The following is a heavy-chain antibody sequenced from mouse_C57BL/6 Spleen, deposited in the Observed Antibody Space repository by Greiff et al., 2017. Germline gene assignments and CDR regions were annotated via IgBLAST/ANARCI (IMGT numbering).Heavy chain of an antibody. CDR3: ARQGTGTFDY. V-gene: IGHV5-9*01. Sequence: EVQRVESGGGLVKPGGSLKLSCAASGFTFSSYTMSWVRQTPEKRLEWVATISGGGGNTYYPDSVKGRFTISRDNAKNTLYLQMSSLRSEDTALYYCARQGTGTFDYWGQGTTRTVSS. CDR1: GFTFSSYT. D-gene: IGHD4-1*01. J-gene: IGHJ2*01. CDR2: ISGGGGNT.